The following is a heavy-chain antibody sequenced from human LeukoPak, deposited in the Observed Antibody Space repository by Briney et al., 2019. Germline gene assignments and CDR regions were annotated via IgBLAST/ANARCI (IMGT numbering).Heavy chain of an antibody. CDR1: GFTFSSYA. CDR3: AKDSVQLDYYDSSVYPLDY. D-gene: IGHD3-22*01. V-gene: IGHV3-23*01. CDR2: ISGSGGST. J-gene: IGHJ4*02. Sequence: GGSLRLSCAASGFTFSSYAMSWVRQAPGKGLEWVSAISGSGGSTYYADSVKGRFTISRDNSKNTLYLQMNSLRAEDTAVYYCAKDSVQLDYYDSSVYPLDYWGQGTLVTVSS.